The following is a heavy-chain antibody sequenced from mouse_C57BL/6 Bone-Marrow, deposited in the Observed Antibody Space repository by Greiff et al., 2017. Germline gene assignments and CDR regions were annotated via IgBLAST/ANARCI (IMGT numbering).Heavy chain of an antibody. V-gene: IGHV1-54*01. CDR3: ARRETMVTTWYVDY. CDR1: GYAFTNYL. D-gene: IGHD2-2*01. J-gene: IGHJ2*01. Sequence: VQLQQSGAELVRPGTSVKVSCKASGYAFTNYLIEWVKQRPGQGLEWIGVINPGSGGTNYNEKFKGKATLTADKSSSTAYMQLSSLTSEDSAVYFCARRETMVTTWYVDYWGQGTTLTVSS. CDR2: INPGSGGT.